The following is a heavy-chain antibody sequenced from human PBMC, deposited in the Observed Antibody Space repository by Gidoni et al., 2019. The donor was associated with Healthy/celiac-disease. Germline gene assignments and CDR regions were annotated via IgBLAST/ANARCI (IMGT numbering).Heavy chain of an antibody. D-gene: IGHD6-13*01. CDR3: AREFIAAHIFDY. CDR2: ISYDGSNK. Sequence: QVQLVESGGGVVQPGRSLSLSCAASGFTFSSYAMHWVRQAPGKGLEWVAVISYDGSNKYYADSVKGRFTISRDNSKNTLYLQMNSLRAEDTAVYYCAREFIAAHIFDYWGQGTLVTVSS. V-gene: IGHV3-30-3*01. CDR1: GFTFSSYA. J-gene: IGHJ4*02.